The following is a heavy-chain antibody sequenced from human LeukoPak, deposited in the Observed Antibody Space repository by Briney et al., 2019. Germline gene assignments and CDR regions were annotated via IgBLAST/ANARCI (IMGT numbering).Heavy chain of an antibody. CDR3: ARAHVDTAMVTSLGY. Sequence: ASVKVSCKASGYTFTGYYMHWVRQAPGQGLEWMGWINPNSGGTNYAQKFQGRVTMTRDTSISTAYMELSRLRSDDTAVYYCARAHVDTAMVTSLGYWGQGTLVTVSS. D-gene: IGHD5-18*01. J-gene: IGHJ4*02. CDR1: GYTFTGYY. CDR2: INPNSGGT. V-gene: IGHV1-2*02.